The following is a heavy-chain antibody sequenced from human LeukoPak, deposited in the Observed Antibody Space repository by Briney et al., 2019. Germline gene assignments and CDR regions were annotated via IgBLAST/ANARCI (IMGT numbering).Heavy chain of an antibody. CDR3: ARTGIAARPQKRGTIDY. V-gene: IGHV3-21*01. D-gene: IGHD6-6*01. CDR1: GFTFSSYS. Sequence: PGGSLRLSCAASGFTFSSYSMNWVRQAPGKGLEWVSSISSSSSYIYYADSVKGRFTISRDNAKNSLYLQMNSLRAEDTAVYYCARTGIAARPQKRGTIDYWGQGTLVTVSS. J-gene: IGHJ4*02. CDR2: ISSSSSYI.